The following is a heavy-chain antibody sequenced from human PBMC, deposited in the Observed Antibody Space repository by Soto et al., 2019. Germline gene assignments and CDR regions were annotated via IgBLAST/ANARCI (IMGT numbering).Heavy chain of an antibody. Sequence: SXTLSLPVSVSGVSIHNSHSFWAWIRQPPGKGLQFIASVYHNGGAHYNSSLKSRVTISVDTANNQVYLRMRSLTAADTAFYYCGRVVEGATRHTDPDAWGQGILVTVSS. CDR3: GRVVEGATRHTDPDA. CDR1: GVSIHNSHSF. J-gene: IGHJ5*02. D-gene: IGHD2-21*01. V-gene: IGHV4-39*01. CDR2: VYHNGGA.